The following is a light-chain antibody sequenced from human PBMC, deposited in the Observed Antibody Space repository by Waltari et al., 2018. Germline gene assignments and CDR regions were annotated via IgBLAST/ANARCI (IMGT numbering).Light chain of an antibody. J-gene: IGLJ2*01. CDR3: AAWDDSLSGPV. V-gene: IGLV1-47*01. CDR1: SSNIGSNY. Sequence: QSVLTQPPSASGTPGQRVTISCSGRSSNIGSNYVYWYQQRPGTAPKLLIYRNNQRPSGVPDRFSGSKSGTSASRAISGLRSEDEADYYCAAWDDSLSGPVFGGGTKLTVL. CDR2: RNN.